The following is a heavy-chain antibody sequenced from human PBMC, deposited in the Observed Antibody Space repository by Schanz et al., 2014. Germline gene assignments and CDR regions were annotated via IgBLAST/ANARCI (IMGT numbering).Heavy chain of an antibody. V-gene: IGHV3-30*04. J-gene: IGHJ6*02. CDR1: GFTFSNSP. CDR3: AKDDTQVNGMDV. CDR2: ISYDGRHK. Sequence: QVQLVESGGGVVQPGRSLRLSCAASGFTFSNSPLHWVRQAPGKGLDWVAVISYDGRHKNYADSVKGRFTISRDNSKNTLHLQMNSLRVEDTAVYYCAKDDTQVNGMDVWGQGTTVTVSS.